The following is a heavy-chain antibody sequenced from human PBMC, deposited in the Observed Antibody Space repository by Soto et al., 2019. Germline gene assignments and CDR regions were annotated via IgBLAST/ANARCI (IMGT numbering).Heavy chain of an antibody. CDR1: GYIFKSYG. CDR2: ISVYTGNT. J-gene: IGHJ4*02. V-gene: IGHV1-18*01. Sequence: QVQLVQSGTEVKKPGASVKVSCKASGYIFKSYGITWVRQAPGQGLEWMGWISVYTGNTNYAQKFQGRVTMTRDTATRTAYMELRSLRSDDTAGYYCARGGDSSDWWGQGTLVTVSS. D-gene: IGHD3-22*01. CDR3: ARGGDSSDW.